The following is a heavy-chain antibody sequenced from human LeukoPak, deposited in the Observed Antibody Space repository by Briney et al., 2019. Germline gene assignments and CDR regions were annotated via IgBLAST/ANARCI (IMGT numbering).Heavy chain of an antibody. CDR2: ISYDGSNK. CDR3: AREVTMVRGVIGFFDY. V-gene: IGHV3-30-3*01. CDR1: GFTFSSYA. J-gene: IGHJ4*02. D-gene: IGHD3-10*01. Sequence: GRSLRLSCAASGFTFSSYAMHWVRQAPGKGLEWVAVISYDGSNKYYADSVNGRFTISRDNSKNTLYLQMNSLRAEDTAVYYCAREVTMVRGVIGFFDYWGQGTLVTVSS.